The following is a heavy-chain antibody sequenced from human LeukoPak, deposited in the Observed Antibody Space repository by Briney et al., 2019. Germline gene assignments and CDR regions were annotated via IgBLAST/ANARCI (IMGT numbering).Heavy chain of an antibody. Sequence: PGGSLTLSCEVSGFTLSMYAMFWVRQAPGKGLEYVAVISSNGASTYYGNSMKGRFTISRDNSKNTLYLQMGSLRTEDMAVYYCARGSGANYAPMQYWGQGTLVTVSS. V-gene: IGHV3-64*01. CDR1: GFTLSMYA. CDR3: ARGSGANYAPMQY. D-gene: IGHD4/OR15-4a*01. CDR2: ISSNGAST. J-gene: IGHJ4*01.